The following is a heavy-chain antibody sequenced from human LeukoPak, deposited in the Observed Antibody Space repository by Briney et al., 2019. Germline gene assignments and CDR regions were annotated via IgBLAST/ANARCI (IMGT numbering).Heavy chain of an antibody. CDR1: GFTFSSYD. CDR2: INTGGTNI. V-gene: IGHV3-48*04. Sequence: PGGSLRLSCAASGFTFSSYDMNWVRQAPGKGLEWLSYINTGGTNIYYADSVKGRFTVSRDNAKNSLYLQINSLRAEDTAVYSCARDRHGGAFDYWGQGTLVTVSS. CDR3: ARDRHGGAFDY. D-gene: IGHD3-16*01. J-gene: IGHJ4*02.